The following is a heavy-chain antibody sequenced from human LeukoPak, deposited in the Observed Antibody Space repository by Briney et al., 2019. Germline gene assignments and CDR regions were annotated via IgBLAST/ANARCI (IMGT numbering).Heavy chain of an antibody. CDR3: ARRQQLVRDAFDI. CDR2: IYYSGST. CDR1: GGSISSSSYY. V-gene: IGHV4-39*01. D-gene: IGHD6-13*01. Sequence: PSETLSLTCTVSGGSISSSSYYWGWIRQPPGKGLECMGSIYYSGSTYYNPSLKSRVTISVDTSKNQFSLKLSSVTAADTAVYYCARRQQLVRDAFDIWGQGTMVTVSS. J-gene: IGHJ3*02.